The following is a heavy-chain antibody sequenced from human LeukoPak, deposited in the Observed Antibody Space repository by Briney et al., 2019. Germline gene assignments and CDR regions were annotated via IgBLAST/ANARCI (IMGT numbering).Heavy chain of an antibody. CDR1: GYSSTSYC. J-gene: IGHJ4*02. V-gene: IGHV5-51*01. CDR3: ARACEGVKCFDY. Sequence: GASLKISCKGSGYSSTSYCIGWLRQMPAKGLQWMGIIYPGDSDTRYSPSFQGQVTISADKSISTAYLQWSSLKASDTAMYYCARACEGVKCFDYWGQGTLVTVSS. D-gene: IGHD3-10*01. CDR2: IYPGDSDT.